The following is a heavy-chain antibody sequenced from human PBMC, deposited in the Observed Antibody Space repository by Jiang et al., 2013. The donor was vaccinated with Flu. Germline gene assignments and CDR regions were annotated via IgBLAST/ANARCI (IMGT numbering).Heavy chain of an antibody. CDR3: ARGAVVVPAASNWFDP. D-gene: IGHD2-2*01. J-gene: IGHJ5*02. V-gene: IGHV4-59*01. CDR1: SISSYY. CDR2: IYYSGST. Sequence: SISSYYWSWIRQPPGKGLEWIGYIYYSGSTNYNPSLKSRVTISVDTSKNQFSLKLSSVTAADTAVYYCARGAVVVPAASNWFDPWGQGTLVTVSS.